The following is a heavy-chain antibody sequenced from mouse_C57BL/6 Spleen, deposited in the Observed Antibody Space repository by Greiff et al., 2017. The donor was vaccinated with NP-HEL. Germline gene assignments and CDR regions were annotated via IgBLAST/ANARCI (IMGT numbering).Heavy chain of an antibody. V-gene: IGHV1-82*01. CDR3: ARSDVYYYGSGTLFDY. J-gene: IGHJ2*01. Sequence: VQLQQSGPELVKPGASVKISCKASGYAFSSSWMNWVKQRPGQGLEWIGRIYPGDGDTNYNGKFKGKATLTADKSSSTAYMQLSSLTSEDSAVYFCARSDVYYYGSGTLFDYWGQGTTLTVSS. CDR1: GYAFSSSW. D-gene: IGHD1-1*01. CDR2: IYPGDGDT.